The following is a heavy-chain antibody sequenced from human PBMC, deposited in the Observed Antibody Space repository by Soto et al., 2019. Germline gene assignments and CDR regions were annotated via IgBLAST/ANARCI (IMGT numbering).Heavy chain of an antibody. CDR1: GGSISSGDYY. D-gene: IGHD6-13*01. V-gene: IGHV4-30-4*01. Sequence: PSETLSLTCTVSGGSISSGDYYWSWIRQPPGKGLEWIGYIYYSGSTYYNPSLKSRVTISVDTSKNQFSLKLSSVTAADTAVYYCARHGPIAAAGNVFDYWGQGTLVTVSS. CDR2: IYYSGST. J-gene: IGHJ4*02. CDR3: ARHGPIAAAGNVFDY.